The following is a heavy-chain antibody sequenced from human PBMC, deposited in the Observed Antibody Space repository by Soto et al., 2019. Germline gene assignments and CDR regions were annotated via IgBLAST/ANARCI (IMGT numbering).Heavy chain of an antibody. CDR1: CGSFSGYY. CDR3: ARTYGDYEDAFDI. D-gene: IGHD4-17*01. CDR2: INHSGST. J-gene: IGHJ3*02. Sequence: PSETLSLTCAGYCGSFSGYYWSWIRQPPGKGLEWIGEINHSGSTNYNPSLKSRVTISVDTSKNQFSLKLSSVTAADTAVYYCARTYGDYEDAFDIWGQGTMVTVSS. V-gene: IGHV4-34*01.